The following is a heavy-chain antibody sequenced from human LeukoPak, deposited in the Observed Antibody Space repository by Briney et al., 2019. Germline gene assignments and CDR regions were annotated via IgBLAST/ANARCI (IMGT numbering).Heavy chain of an antibody. CDR1: GYSFTSYW. V-gene: IGHV5-51*01. CDR3: ARHNWLELQKGAFDI. D-gene: IGHD1-7*01. Sequence: GESLKISCKGSGYSFTSYWIGWVRQMPGKGLEWMGIIYPGDSDTRYSPSFQGQVTISADKSISTAYLQWSSLKASDTAMYYCARHNWLELQKGAFDIWGQGTMVTVSS. J-gene: IGHJ3*02. CDR2: IYPGDSDT.